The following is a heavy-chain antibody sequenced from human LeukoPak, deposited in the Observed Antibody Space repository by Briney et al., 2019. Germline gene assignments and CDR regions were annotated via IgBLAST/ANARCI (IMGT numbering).Heavy chain of an antibody. V-gene: IGHV4-59*01. J-gene: IGHJ4*02. Sequence: PSETLSLTCAVYGGSFSSYYWSWIRQPPGKGLEWIGYMYFGGSSNYNPSLKSRVTISVDTSKNQLSLNLNSVTAADTAVYYCTRASRGYSYGFAEYWGQGTLVTVSS. D-gene: IGHD5-18*01. CDR2: MYFGGSS. CDR3: TRASRGYSYGFAEY. CDR1: GGSFSSYY.